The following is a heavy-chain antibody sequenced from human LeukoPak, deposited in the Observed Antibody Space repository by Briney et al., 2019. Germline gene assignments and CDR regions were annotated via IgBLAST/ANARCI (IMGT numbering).Heavy chain of an antibody. Sequence: ASVKVSCKASGYTFTRYDMHWVRQAPGQELEWMGWINPNSGDTNYAQKFQGRVTMTRDTSISTAYMELSRLRSDDTAVYFCASDYYGSGSGKWVIDYWGQGTLVTVSS. V-gene: IGHV1-2*02. CDR2: INPNSGDT. CDR3: ASDYYGSGSGKWVIDY. J-gene: IGHJ4*02. CDR1: GYTFTRYD. D-gene: IGHD3-10*01.